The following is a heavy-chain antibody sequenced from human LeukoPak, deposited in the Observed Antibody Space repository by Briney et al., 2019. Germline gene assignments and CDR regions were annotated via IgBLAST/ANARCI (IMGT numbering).Heavy chain of an antibody. CDR3: RRGGYCGSGNDFRFDP. J-gene: IGHJ5*02. CDR2: IHYTGST. CDR1: GGSISSYY. V-gene: IGHV4-59*01. Sequence: SETLSLTCTVSGGSISSYYWSWIRQSPGKGLECIGYIHYTGSTNYNPSLKSRVTISVETTKNQFSLKLKTVTSADTPVYYCRRGGYCGSGNDFRFDPWGQGTLVTVSS. D-gene: IGHD3-10*01.